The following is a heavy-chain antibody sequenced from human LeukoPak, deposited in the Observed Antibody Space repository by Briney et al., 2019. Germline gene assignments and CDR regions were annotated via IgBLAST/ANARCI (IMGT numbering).Heavy chain of an antibody. Sequence: PSETLSLTCTVSGGSISSYYWSWIRQPAGKGLEWIGRIYTSGSTNYNPSLKSRVTMSVDTSKSQFSLKLSSVTAADTAVYYCARDWFPAARRREFDPWGQGTLVTVSS. CDR3: ARDWFPAARRREFDP. CDR1: GGSISSYY. CDR2: IYTSGST. V-gene: IGHV4-4*07. J-gene: IGHJ5*02. D-gene: IGHD2-2*01.